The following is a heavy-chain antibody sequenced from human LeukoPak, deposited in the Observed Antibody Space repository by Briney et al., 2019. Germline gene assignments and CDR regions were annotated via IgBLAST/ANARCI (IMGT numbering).Heavy chain of an antibody. CDR3: ARGVVDIVATIDY. D-gene: IGHD5-12*01. V-gene: IGHV3-33*01. Sequence: AGSLRLSCAASAFTFSSYGMHWVRQAPGKGLEWVAVIWYDGSNKYYADSVKGRFTISRDNSKNTLYLQMNSLRAEDTAVYYCARGVVDIVATIDYWGQGTLVTVSS. J-gene: IGHJ4*02. CDR1: AFTFSSYG. CDR2: IWYDGSNK.